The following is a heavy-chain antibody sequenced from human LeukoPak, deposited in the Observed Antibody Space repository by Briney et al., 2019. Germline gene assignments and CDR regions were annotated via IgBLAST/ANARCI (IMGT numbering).Heavy chain of an antibody. CDR3: ARTIVGASTLMDY. J-gene: IGHJ4*02. CDR1: GGTFSSYA. V-gene: IGHV1-69*13. Sequence: ASVKVSCKASGGTFSSYAISWVRQAPGQGLEWMGGIIPIFGTANYAQKFQGRVTITADESTSTAYMELSSLRSEDTAVYYCARTIVGASTLMDYWGQGTLVTVSS. CDR2: IIPIFGTA. D-gene: IGHD1-26*01.